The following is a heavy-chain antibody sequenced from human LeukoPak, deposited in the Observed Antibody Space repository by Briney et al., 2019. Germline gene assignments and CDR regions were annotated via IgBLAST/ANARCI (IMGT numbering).Heavy chain of an antibody. CDR1: GFTFSSYW. J-gene: IGHJ4*02. CDR2: IKQDGSEK. CDR3: ARDEAYYYDSSGYLDYFDY. D-gene: IGHD3-22*01. Sequence: GGSLRLSCAASGFTFSSYWMSWVRQAPGKGLEWVANIKQDGSEKYYVDSVKGRFTISRDNAKNSLYLQMNSLRAEDTAVYYCARDEAYYYDSSGYLDYFDYWGQGTLVTVSS. V-gene: IGHV3-7*01.